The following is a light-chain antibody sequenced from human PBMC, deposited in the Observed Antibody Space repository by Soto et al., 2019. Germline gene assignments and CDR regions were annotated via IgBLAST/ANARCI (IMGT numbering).Light chain of an antibody. J-gene: IGLJ3*02. CDR3: CSYTGSGTGV. CDR1: SSDVGGYNY. CDR2: DVS. Sequence: QSALTQPASVSGSPGQSITISCTETSSDVGGYNYVSWYQHHPGKAPKLIIYDVSNRPSGVSNRFSGSKSGNTASLTISGLQAEDEAYYYCCSYTGSGTGVFGGGTKLTVL. V-gene: IGLV2-14*03.